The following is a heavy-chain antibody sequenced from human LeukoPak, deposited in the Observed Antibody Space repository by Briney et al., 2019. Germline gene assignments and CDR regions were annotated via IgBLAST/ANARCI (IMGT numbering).Heavy chain of an antibody. CDR1: GGSISSYY. J-gene: IGHJ3*02. Sequence: SETLSLTCTVSGGSISSYYWSWIRQPAGKGLEWIGRIYTSGSTNYNPSLKSRVTMSVDTSKNQFSLKLSSVTAADTAVYYCARGPYSSSSYAFDIWGQGTMVTVSS. CDR2: IYTSGST. D-gene: IGHD6-6*01. V-gene: IGHV4-4*07. CDR3: ARGPYSSSSYAFDI.